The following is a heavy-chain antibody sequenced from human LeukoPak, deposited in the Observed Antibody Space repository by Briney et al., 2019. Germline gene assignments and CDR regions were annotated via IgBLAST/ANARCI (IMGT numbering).Heavy chain of an antibody. D-gene: IGHD1-26*01. J-gene: IGHJ4*02. CDR3: SKDLGL. V-gene: IGHV3-74*01. Sequence: GGSLRLSCAASGFTVSSDWMYWVRQVPGKGPVWVSRINPDGTYIDYADSVMGRFTISRDDAKNTVYLQMNSLRADDTALYYCSKDLGLWGQGTLVTVSS. CDR2: INPDGTYI. CDR1: GFTVSSDW.